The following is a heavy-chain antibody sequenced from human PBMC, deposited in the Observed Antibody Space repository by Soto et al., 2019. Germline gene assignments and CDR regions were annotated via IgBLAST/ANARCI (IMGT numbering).Heavy chain of an antibody. CDR1: GFSFSSYA. D-gene: IGHD3-22*01. Sequence: VGSVKLSCAASGFSFSSYATSWVRQAPGKGLEWVSAISGRGGSTYYADSVKGRFTISRDNSKNTLYLQMNSLRAEDTAVYYCAKAPEQYYYDSSGYTDYWGQGTLVTVSS. J-gene: IGHJ4*02. V-gene: IGHV3-23*01. CDR2: ISGRGGST. CDR3: AKAPEQYYYDSSGYTDY.